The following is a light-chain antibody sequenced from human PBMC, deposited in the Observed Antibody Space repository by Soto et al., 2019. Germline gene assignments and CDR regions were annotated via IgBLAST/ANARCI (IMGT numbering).Light chain of an antibody. V-gene: IGLV2-14*01. CDR3: NSHTSTSTLGV. CDR1: SSDIGGYNF. Sequence: QSVLTQPASVSGSPGQSITISCTGTSSDIGGYNFVSWYQQHPGKAPKLIIYEVSHRPSGVSNRFSGSKSGNTASLTISGLQAEDEADYYCNSHTSTSTLGVFGGGTKVTVL. J-gene: IGLJ3*02. CDR2: EVS.